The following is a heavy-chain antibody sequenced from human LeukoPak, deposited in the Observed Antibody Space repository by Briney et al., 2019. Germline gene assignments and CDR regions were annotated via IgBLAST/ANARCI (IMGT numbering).Heavy chain of an antibody. Sequence: SKTLSLTCTVSGGSISSYYWSWIRQPPGKGLDWIGYIYTSGSTNYNPSLKSRVTISVDTSKNQFSLKLSSVTAADTAVYYCARLGYSSSSLWFDPWGQGTLVTVSS. CDR1: GGSISSYY. D-gene: IGHD6-6*01. CDR3: ARLGYSSSSLWFDP. J-gene: IGHJ5*02. CDR2: IYTSGST. V-gene: IGHV4-4*09.